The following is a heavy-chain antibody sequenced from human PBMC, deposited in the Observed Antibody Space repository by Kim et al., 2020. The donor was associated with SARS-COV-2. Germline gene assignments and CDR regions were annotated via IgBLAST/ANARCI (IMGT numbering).Heavy chain of an antibody. D-gene: IGHD3-10*01. CDR3: ARGYGSGKHYFDY. V-gene: IGHV4-34*01. CDR2: INHSGST. J-gene: IGHJ4*02. Sequence: SETLSLTCAVYGGSFSGYYWSWIRQPPGKGLEWIGEINHSGSTNYNPSLKSRVTISVDTSKNQFSLKLSSVTAADTAVYYCARGYGSGKHYFDYWGQGTLVTVSS. CDR1: GGSFSGYY.